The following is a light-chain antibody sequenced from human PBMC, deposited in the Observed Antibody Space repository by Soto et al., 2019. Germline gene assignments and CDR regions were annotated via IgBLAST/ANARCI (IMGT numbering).Light chain of an antibody. CDR1: SSNIGSNT. V-gene: IGLV1-44*01. CDR3: ATWDDSLNGPL. Sequence: QSVLTQPPSASGTPGQRVAISCSGSSSNIGSNTVNWYQQLPGTAPKRLIYSNNQRPSGVPDRFSGSKSGTSASLAIAGLQFEDEADYYCATWDDSLNGPLFGGGTKVTVL. J-gene: IGLJ2*01. CDR2: SNN.